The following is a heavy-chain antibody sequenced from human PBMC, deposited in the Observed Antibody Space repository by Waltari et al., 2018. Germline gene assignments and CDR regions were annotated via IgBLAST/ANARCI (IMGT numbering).Heavy chain of an antibody. CDR1: GYSFSTYW. CDR3: ARGDSRYDQ. J-gene: IGHJ5*02. CDR2: IYPGDSDT. V-gene: IGHV5-51*01. Sequence: EVQLVQSGAEVKKPGESLKIYCKGSGYSFSTYWIAWVRQIPGEGLEWMGIIYPGDSDTKYSPSFQGQVTISADKSINTAYLQWGSLRASDTAMYYCARGDSRYDQWGQGTLVTVSS. D-gene: IGHD3-10*01.